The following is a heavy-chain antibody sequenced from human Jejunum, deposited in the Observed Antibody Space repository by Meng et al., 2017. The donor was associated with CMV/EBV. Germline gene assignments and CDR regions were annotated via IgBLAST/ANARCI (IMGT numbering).Heavy chain of an antibody. CDR1: GYTFNTYG. Sequence: QVQLVQAGAELKKPGASVKVSCKASGYTFNTYGISWVRQAPGQGLEWMGWISTYNGDTNYAQNLQGRVTMTTDTSTNTVYMELRSLRSDDTAVYYCGRGSYFDYWGQGTLVTVSS. J-gene: IGHJ4*02. V-gene: IGHV1-18*01. D-gene: IGHD3-10*01. CDR2: ISTYNGDT. CDR3: GRGSYFDY.